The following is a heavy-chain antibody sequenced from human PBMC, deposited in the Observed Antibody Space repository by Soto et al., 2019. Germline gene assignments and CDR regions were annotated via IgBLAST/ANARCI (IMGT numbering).Heavy chain of an antibody. CDR2: ISGSGGST. CDR1: GFTFSSYA. CDR3: AKDRRGTVLRLLEKPYYYGMDV. Sequence: VGSLRLSCAASGFTFSSYAMSWVRQAPGKGLEWVSAISGSGGSTYYADSVKGRFTISRDNSKNTLYLQMNSLRAEATAVYYCAKDRRGTVLRLLEKPYYYGMDVWGQRTTVTVSS. V-gene: IGHV3-23*01. J-gene: IGHJ6*02. D-gene: IGHD3-3*01.